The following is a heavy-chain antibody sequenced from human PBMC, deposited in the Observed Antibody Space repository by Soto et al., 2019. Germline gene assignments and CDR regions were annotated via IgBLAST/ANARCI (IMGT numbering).Heavy chain of an antibody. CDR1: CGSVSSSSYY. V-gene: IGHV4-39*02. Sequence: NPSETLSLTFNVSCGSVSSSSYYWGWIRHSPGKGLEWIGSIYYSGSTYYNPSLKSRVTISVDTSKNQFSLKLSSVTAADTAVYYCARDGPIAAAGGWFDPWGQGTLVTVS. CDR3: ARDGPIAAAGGWFDP. CDR2: IYYSGST. D-gene: IGHD6-13*01. J-gene: IGHJ5*02.